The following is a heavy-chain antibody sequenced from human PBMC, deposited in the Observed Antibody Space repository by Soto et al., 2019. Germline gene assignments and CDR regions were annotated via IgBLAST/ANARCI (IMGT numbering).Heavy chain of an antibody. Sequence: QVQLVQSGAEVKKPGASVKVSSKASGYTFTSYDINWVRQATGQGLEWMGWMNPTSGNPGYAQKFQGRVTITRKTTSSTAYMELSSVRSEETAVYYCAIHYDILTGYYNAPDDAFDIWGQGTMVTVSS. V-gene: IGHV1-8*01. CDR2: MNPTSGNP. CDR1: GYTFTSYD. D-gene: IGHD3-9*01. J-gene: IGHJ3*02. CDR3: AIHYDILTGYYNAPDDAFDI.